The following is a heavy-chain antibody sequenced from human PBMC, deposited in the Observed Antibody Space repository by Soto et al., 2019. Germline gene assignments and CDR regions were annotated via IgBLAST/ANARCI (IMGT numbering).Heavy chain of an antibody. CDR3: ARGYCTTTICDPWFDP. CDR1: GYSFTSYW. V-gene: IGHV5-51*01. D-gene: IGHD2-2*01. J-gene: IGHJ5*02. Sequence: GESLKISCTGVGYSFTSYWIAWVRQMPGKGLEWMGIIYPGDSDTRYSPSFQGQVTISADKAITTVYLQWSSLKASDTAMYYCARGYCTTTICDPWFDPWGQGTLVTVSS. CDR2: IYPGDSDT.